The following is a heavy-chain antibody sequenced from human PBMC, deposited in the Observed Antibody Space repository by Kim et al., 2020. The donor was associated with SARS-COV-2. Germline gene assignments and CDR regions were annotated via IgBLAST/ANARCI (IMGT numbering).Heavy chain of an antibody. CDR2: IYYSGST. CDR3: ARSRYSSSWYYIDP. V-gene: IGHV4-59*01. J-gene: IGHJ5*02. CDR1: GGSISSYY. D-gene: IGHD6-13*01. Sequence: SETLSLTCTVSGGSISSYYWSWIRQPPGKGLEWIGYIYYSGSTNYNPSLKSRVTISVDTSKNQFSLKLSSVTAADTAVYYCARSRYSSSWYYIDPWGQGTLVTVSS.